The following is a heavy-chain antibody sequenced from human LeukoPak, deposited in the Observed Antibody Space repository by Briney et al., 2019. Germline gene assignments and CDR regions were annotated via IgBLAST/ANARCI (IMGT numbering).Heavy chain of an antibody. V-gene: IGHV3-66*01. CDR1: GFTVSSNY. D-gene: IGHD6-13*01. CDR2: IYSGGST. CDR3: ARDSPAGIAAAGTGTYYYYGMDV. Sequence: GGSLRLSCAASGFTVSSNYMSWVRQAPGKGLEWVSVIYSGGSTYYADSVKGRFTISRDNSKNTLYLQMNSLRAEDTAVYYCARDSPAGIAAAGTGTYYYYGMDVWGQGTTVTVSS. J-gene: IGHJ6*02.